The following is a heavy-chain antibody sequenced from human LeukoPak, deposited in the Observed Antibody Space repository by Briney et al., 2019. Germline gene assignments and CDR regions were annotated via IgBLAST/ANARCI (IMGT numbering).Heavy chain of an antibody. D-gene: IGHD3-10*01. Sequence: GGSLRLSCAASGFTFSNAWMSWVRQAPGKGLEWVGRIKSKTDGGTTDYAAPVKGRFTISRDDSKNTLYLQMNSLKTEDTAVYYCTTLKMVRGDSYDYWGQGTLVTVSS. V-gene: IGHV3-15*01. CDR2: IKSKTDGGTT. CDR3: TTLKMVRGDSYDY. J-gene: IGHJ4*02. CDR1: GFTFSNAW.